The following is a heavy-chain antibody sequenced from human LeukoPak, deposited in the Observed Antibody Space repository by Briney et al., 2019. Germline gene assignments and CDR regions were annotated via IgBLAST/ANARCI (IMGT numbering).Heavy chain of an antibody. CDR1: GGSISSYY. Sequence: SETLSLTCTVSGGSISSYYWSWIRQPPGKGLEWIGYIYYSGSTNYNPSLKSRVTISVDTSKNQFSLKLSSVTAADTAVYYCARGTLNVVAAPELNAFDIWGQGTMVTVSS. D-gene: IGHD2-15*01. CDR3: ARGTLNVVAAPELNAFDI. J-gene: IGHJ3*02. V-gene: IGHV4-59*08. CDR2: IYYSGST.